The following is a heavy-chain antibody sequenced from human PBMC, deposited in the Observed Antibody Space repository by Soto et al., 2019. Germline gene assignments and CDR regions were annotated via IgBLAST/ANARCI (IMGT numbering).Heavy chain of an antibody. J-gene: IGHJ4*02. CDR2: ISGSGGST. CDR1: GFTFSSYA. Sequence: GGSLRLSGAASGFTFSSYAMSWVRQAPGKGLEWVSAISGSGGSTYYADYVKGRFTISRDNSKNTLYLQMNSLRAEDTAVYYWAKEWLFHFDYWGQGTLVTVSS. V-gene: IGHV3-23*01. D-gene: IGHD3-22*01. CDR3: AKEWLFHFDY.